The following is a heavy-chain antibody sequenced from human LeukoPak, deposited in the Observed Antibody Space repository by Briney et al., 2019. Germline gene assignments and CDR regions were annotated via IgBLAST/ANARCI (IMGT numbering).Heavy chain of an antibody. CDR2: VWYDGNNK. D-gene: IGHD6-13*01. Sequence: GGSLRLSCAASGFTFRSYGMHWVRQTPGKGLEWVAIVWYDGNNKYYADSVKGRFTVSRDNSKDTVSLQLNSLRAEDTAVYYCARGAEAAAGAFDYWGQGALVTVPS. V-gene: IGHV3-33*01. CDR1: GFTFRSYG. J-gene: IGHJ4*02. CDR3: ARGAEAAAGAFDY.